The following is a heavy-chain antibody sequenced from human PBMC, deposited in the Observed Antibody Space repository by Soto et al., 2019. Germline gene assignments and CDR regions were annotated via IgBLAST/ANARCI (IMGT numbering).Heavy chain of an antibody. V-gene: IGHV3-30-3*01. J-gene: IGHJ6*02. D-gene: IGHD3-10*01. Sequence: PGGSLRLSCAASGFTFSSYAMHWVRQAPGKGLEWVAVISYDGSNKYYAESVKGRFTISRDNSKKTLYLQINSLRAEDTDVYNSARDHVLLWFVELSSEKAPNSYYYYGMDVWGQGTTVTVSS. CDR1: GFTFSSYA. CDR2: ISYDGSNK. CDR3: ARDHVLLWFVELSSEKAPNSYYYYGMDV.